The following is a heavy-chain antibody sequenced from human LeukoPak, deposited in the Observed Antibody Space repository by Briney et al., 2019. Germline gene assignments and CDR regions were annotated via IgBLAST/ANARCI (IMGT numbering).Heavy chain of an antibody. CDR2: FHYSGST. D-gene: IGHD2-15*01. Sequence: SETLSLTCRVSGASVSNYYWRWIRQSPGPGLESIGFFHYSGSTNYNPSLNSRVTTSIDTSMNQLSLTLVSVTAADTAVYFCARHHDGGPKLRLDFWGLGVLVTVSS. CDR1: GASVSNYY. CDR3: ARHHDGGPKLRLDF. J-gene: IGHJ4*02. V-gene: IGHV4-59*08.